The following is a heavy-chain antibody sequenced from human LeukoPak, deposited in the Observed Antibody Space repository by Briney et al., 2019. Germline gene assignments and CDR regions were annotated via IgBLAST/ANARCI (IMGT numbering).Heavy chain of an antibody. Sequence: HGESLKISCKGSGYSFTNYWIGWVRQMPGKGPEWMGIIYPGDSDTRYSPSFRGQVTISADKSISTAYLQWSSLKASDTAMYYCARHLRLWQNWFDPWGQGTLVTVSS. CDR3: ARHLRLWQNWFDP. V-gene: IGHV5-51*01. D-gene: IGHD5-18*01. CDR2: IYPGDSDT. J-gene: IGHJ5*02. CDR1: GYSFTNYW.